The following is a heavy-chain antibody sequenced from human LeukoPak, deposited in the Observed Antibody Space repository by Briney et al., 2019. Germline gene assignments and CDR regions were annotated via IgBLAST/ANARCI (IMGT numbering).Heavy chain of an antibody. CDR2: ISYDGSNK. D-gene: IGHD2-15*01. V-gene: IGHV3-30*03. Sequence: GGSLRLSCAASGFTFSSYGMHWGRQAPGKGLEWGAVISYDGSNKYYADSVKGRFTISRDNSKNTLYLQMNSLKTEDTAVYYCTRLSLGSSDYWGQGTLVTVSS. CDR1: GFTFSSYG. J-gene: IGHJ4*02. CDR3: TRLSLGSSDY.